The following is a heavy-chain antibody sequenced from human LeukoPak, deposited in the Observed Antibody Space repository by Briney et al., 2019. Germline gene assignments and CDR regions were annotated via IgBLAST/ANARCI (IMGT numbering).Heavy chain of an antibody. CDR1: GGSISSYY. CDR2: IYYSGST. J-gene: IGHJ4*02. Sequence: SETLSLTCTVSGGSISSYYWSWIRQPPGKGLEWIGYIYYSGSTNYNPSLKSRVTISVDTSKNQFSLKLSSVAAADTAVYYCAREHNDSSGYYYYFDYWGQGTLVTVSS. CDR3: AREHNDSSGYYYYFDY. D-gene: IGHD3-22*01. V-gene: IGHV4-59*12.